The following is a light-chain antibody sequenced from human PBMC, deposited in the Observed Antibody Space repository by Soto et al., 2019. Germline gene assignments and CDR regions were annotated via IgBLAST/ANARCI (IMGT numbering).Light chain of an antibody. Sequence: ETVLTQSPATLSLSPAERATLSCSARQGVNNCLAWYQQKPGQAPRLLIYDASNRAPDIPARFCGSGPGTGFTVTISRLEPEDFAVYYCQQYGSSPTWTFGQGTKVDIK. CDR1: QGVNNC. V-gene: IGKV3D-11*01. CDR2: DAS. J-gene: IGKJ1*01. CDR3: QQYGSSPTWT.